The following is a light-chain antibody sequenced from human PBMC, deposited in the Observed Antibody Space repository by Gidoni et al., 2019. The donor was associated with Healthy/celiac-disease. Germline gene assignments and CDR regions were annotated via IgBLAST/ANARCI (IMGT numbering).Light chain of an antibody. V-gene: IGKV3-20*01. Sequence: ESVSTQSPGTLSLSPGERATLSCRASQSVSSSYLAWYQQKPGQAPRLLIYGASIRATGIPDRFSGSGSGTDYTLTISRLEPEDFAVYYCQQYGGSPPLTFGQGTRLEIK. J-gene: IGKJ5*01. CDR2: GAS. CDR1: QSVSSSY. CDR3: QQYGGSPPLT.